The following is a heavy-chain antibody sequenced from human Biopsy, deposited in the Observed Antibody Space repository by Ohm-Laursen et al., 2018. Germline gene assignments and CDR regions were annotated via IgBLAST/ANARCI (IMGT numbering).Heavy chain of an antibody. J-gene: IGHJ6*02. D-gene: IGHD2/OR15-2a*01. V-gene: IGHV2-70*11. Sequence: TQTLTLTCSFSGFSLRARGMCVSWIRQAPGKALEWLARVAWDDYKDYSASLQTKLSISKEPSNDQVVLTVNNVDPADTATYYCARTPIVIVSAGLVYRHRRHLQGMDVWGQGIAVTVS. CDR2: VAWDDYK. CDR1: GFSLRARGMC. CDR3: ARTPIVIVSAGLVYRHRRHLQGMDV.